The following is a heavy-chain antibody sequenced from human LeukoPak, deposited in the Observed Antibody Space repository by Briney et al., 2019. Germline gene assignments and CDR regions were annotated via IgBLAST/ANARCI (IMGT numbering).Heavy chain of an antibody. J-gene: IGHJ6*02. D-gene: IGHD2-15*01. CDR3: AREYCSGGSCSYSPYGMDV. Sequence: ASVTVSCTASGYTFTSYAMHWVRQAPGQRLEWMGWINAGNGNTKYSQKFQGRVTITRDTSASTAYMELSSLRSEDTAVYYCAREYCSGGSCSYSPYGMDVWGQGTTVTVSS. V-gene: IGHV1-3*01. CDR2: INAGNGNT. CDR1: GYTFTSYA.